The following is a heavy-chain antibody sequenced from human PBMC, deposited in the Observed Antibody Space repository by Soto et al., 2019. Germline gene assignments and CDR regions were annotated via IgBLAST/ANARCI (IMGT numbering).Heavy chain of an antibody. CDR1: GFTFSTYG. J-gene: IGHJ4*02. CDR3: AKGYSGSYPGGADY. Sequence: PGGSLRLSCSVAGFTFSTYGTHWVRQAPGKGLEWVAIISYDGSKEYYADSVKGRFTISRDNSKNTLYLQLNSLRAEDTAVYYCAKGYSGSYPGGADYWGQGTLVTVSS. D-gene: IGHD1-26*01. V-gene: IGHV3-30*18. CDR2: ISYDGSKE.